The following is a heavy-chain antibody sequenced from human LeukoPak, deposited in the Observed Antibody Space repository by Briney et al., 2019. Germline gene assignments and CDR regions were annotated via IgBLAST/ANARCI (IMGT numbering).Heavy chain of an antibody. D-gene: IGHD6-25*01. J-gene: IGHJ4*02. CDR3: ARTHSSGWGVFDY. CDR1: GFTFSTYW. Sequence: GGSLRLSCAASGFTFSTYWMTWVRQAPGKGLEWVANINQDGNKNYYLDSVKGRFTISRDDSKNTLYLQMNSLRVEDTAVYYCARTHSSGWGVFDYWGQGTLVTVSS. CDR2: INQDGNKN. V-gene: IGHV3-7*01.